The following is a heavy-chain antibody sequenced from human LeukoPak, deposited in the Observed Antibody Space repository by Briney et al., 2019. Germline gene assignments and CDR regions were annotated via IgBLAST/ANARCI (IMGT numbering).Heavy chain of an antibody. J-gene: IGHJ5*02. Sequence: GGSLRLSCAASGFTFSSYAMSWVRQAPGKGLEWVSAISGSGGSTYYADSVKGRFTISRDNSKNTLYLQMNSLRAEDTAVYYCARENPLVGATQIGWFDPWGQGTLVTVSS. CDR1: GFTFSSYA. CDR3: ARENPLVGATQIGWFDP. CDR2: ISGSGGST. V-gene: IGHV3-23*01. D-gene: IGHD1-26*01.